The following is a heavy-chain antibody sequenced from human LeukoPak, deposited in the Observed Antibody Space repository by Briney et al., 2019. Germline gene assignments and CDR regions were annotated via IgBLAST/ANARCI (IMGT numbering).Heavy chain of an antibody. Sequence: PSETLSLTCTVSGDSISGFYWGWIRQPPGEGLEWIGDIYSSGSTNYNPSLRSRVTISIDTSKNQFSLKLNSVTAADTAVYYCARGVVITFGGAADYWGQGTLVTVSS. V-gene: IGHV4-59*01. CDR2: IYSSGST. CDR1: GDSISGFY. D-gene: IGHD3-16*01. CDR3: ARGVVITFGGAADY. J-gene: IGHJ4*02.